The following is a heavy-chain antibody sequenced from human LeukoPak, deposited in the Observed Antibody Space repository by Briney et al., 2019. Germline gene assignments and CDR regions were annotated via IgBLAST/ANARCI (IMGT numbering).Heavy chain of an antibody. CDR3: ATHLNVDTAYSFLRDYYFDY. V-gene: IGHV3-30*02. CDR2: IRYDGSNK. D-gene: IGHD5-18*01. J-gene: IGHJ4*02. CDR1: GFTFSSYG. Sequence: GGSLRLSCAASGFTFSSYGMHWVRQAPGKGLEWVAFIRYDGSNKYYADSVKGRFTISRDNSKNTLYLQMNSLRAEDTAVYYCATHLNVDTAYSFLRDYYFDYWGQGTLVTVSS.